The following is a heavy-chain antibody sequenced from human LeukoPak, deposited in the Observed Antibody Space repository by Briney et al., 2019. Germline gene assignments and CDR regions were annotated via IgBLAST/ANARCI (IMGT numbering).Heavy chain of an antibody. CDR3: ARGSDIVVVPAAYNWFDP. V-gene: IGHV1-2*04. D-gene: IGHD2-2*01. Sequence: GASVNVSCKASGYTFTGYYMHWVRQAPGQGLEWMGWINPNSGGTNYAQKFQGWVTMTRDTSISTAYMELSRLRSDDTAVYYCARGSDIVVVPAAYNWFDPWGQGTLVTVSS. CDR2: INPNSGGT. CDR1: GYTFTGYY. J-gene: IGHJ5*02.